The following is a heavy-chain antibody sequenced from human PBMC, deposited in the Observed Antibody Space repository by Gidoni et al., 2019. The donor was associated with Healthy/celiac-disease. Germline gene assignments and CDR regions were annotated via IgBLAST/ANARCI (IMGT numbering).Heavy chain of an antibody. V-gene: IGHV3-23*01. J-gene: IGHJ4*02. D-gene: IGHD3-10*01. CDR1: GVTLSSDA. CDR2: IGGSGCST. Sequence: EVQLLESGGGWVQPGGSLRLACAASGVTLSSDAMSWVRQAPGKGLVCVSSIGGSGCSTYYADSVKGRFTISRDNSKNTLYLQMNSLRAADTAVYYCATVYGFGELSAPYYFDYWGQGTLVTVSS. CDR3: ATVYGFGELSAPYYFDY.